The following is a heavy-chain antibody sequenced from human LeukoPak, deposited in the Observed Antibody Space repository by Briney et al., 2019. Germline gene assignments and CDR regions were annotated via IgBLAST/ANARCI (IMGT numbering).Heavy chain of an antibody. CDR1: GFTFSDHA. V-gene: IGHV3-23*01. Sequence: GGSLRLSCTVSGFTFSDHAMNWVRQAPGKGLEWVSSISGSGKSTYYADSVRGRFTVSRDNSKNTLYLQMNSLRAEDTAVYYCAKDWAPIDYGDQYFDYWGQGTLVTVSS. D-gene: IGHD4-17*01. J-gene: IGHJ4*02. CDR2: ISGSGKST. CDR3: AKDWAPIDYGDQYFDY.